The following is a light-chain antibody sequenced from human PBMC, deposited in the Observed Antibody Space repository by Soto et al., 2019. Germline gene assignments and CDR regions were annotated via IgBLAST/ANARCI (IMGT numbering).Light chain of an antibody. CDR3: SSYANNNDFKVV. J-gene: IGLJ1*01. CDR2: EVS. CDR1: SSDVATYKY. Sequence: QSALTQPPSASGSPGQSVTISCTGTSSDVATYKYVSWYQQHPGKAPKLLIYEVSKRPSGVPDRFSGSKSGNSASLTVSGLQAEDEADYYCSSYANNNDFKVVFGTGTKLTVL. V-gene: IGLV2-8*01.